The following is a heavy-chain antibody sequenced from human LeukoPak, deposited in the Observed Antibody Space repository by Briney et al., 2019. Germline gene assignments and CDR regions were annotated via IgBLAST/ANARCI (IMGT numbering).Heavy chain of an antibody. CDR2: IYYSGST. CDR1: GGSISSYY. D-gene: IGHD6-13*01. J-gene: IGHJ5*02. Sequence: KPSETLSLTCTVSGGSISSYYWSWIRQPPGKGLEWIGYIYYSGSTNYNPSLKSRVTISVDTSKNQFSLKLSSVTAADTAVYYCARAPSGIAAAGPRDNWFDPWGQGTLVTVSS. CDR3: ARAPSGIAAAGPRDNWFDP. V-gene: IGHV4-59*01.